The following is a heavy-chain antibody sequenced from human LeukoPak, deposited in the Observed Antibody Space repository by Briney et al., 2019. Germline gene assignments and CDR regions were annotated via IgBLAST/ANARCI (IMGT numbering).Heavy chain of an antibody. V-gene: IGHV4-31*03. Sequence: SQTLSLTCTVSGGPISSGGYYWSWIRQHPGKGLEWIGYIYYSGSTYYNPSLKSRVTISVDTSKNQFSLKLSSVTAADTAVYYCARPTRVNSGAFDIWGQGTMVTVSS. J-gene: IGHJ3*02. D-gene: IGHD3-10*01. CDR2: IYYSGST. CDR3: ARPTRVNSGAFDI. CDR1: GGPISSGGYY.